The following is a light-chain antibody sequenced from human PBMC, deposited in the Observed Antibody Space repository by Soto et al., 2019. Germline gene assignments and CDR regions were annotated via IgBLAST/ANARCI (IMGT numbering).Light chain of an antibody. J-gene: IGKJ1*01. CDR2: GAS. CDR1: QSVSSN. Sequence: LTQSPATLYLSAGDRATLSCRASQSVSSNLAWYQQKPGQAPRLLIYGASTRATGIPARFSGNGSGTEVTLTLSSLKSEDVAVYDCQQYNNWPETFCQGTKVDI. V-gene: IGKV3-15*01. CDR3: QQYNNWPET.